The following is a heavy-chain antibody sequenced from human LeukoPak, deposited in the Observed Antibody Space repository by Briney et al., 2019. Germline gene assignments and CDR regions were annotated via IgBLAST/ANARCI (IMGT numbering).Heavy chain of an antibody. CDR2: MSGSSAGGTT. CDR3: AKDAISVVLAASYFDS. CDR1: GFTFNSYA. Sequence: GGSLRLSCVASGFTFNSYAMSWVRQAPGKRLEWVSTMSGSSAGGTTYYADSVKGRFTISRDNSKNTLSLQMNSLRAEDTALYYCAKDAISVVLAASYFDSWGQGALVTVSS. J-gene: IGHJ4*02. D-gene: IGHD2-2*01. V-gene: IGHV3-23*01.